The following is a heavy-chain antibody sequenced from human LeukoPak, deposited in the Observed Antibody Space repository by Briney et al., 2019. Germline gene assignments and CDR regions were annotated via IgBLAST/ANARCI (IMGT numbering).Heavy chain of an antibody. CDR1: GYTFTSSG. CDR3: ARDGPYSSSWYGRDAFDI. CDR2: ISAYNGNT. V-gene: IGHV1-18*01. D-gene: IGHD6-13*01. Sequence: GASVKVSCEASGYTFTSSGISWVRQAPGQGLEWMGWISAYNGNTNYAQKLQGRVTMTTDTSTSTAYMELRSLRSDDTAVYYCARDGPYSSSWYGRDAFDIWGQGTMVTVSS. J-gene: IGHJ3*02.